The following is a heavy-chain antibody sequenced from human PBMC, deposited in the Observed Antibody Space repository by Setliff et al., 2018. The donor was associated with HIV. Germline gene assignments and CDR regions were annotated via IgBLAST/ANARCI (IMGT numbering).Heavy chain of an antibody. Sequence: SETLSLTCTVSGGSISSSSYYWGWIRQPPGKGLEWIGNIYYSGSTYYNPSLKSRVTISVDTSESQFSLKLSAVTAADTAVYYCARHFGWLPREIAYWGQGTLVTVS. D-gene: IGHD5-12*01. CDR1: GGSISSSSYY. CDR2: IYYSGST. CDR3: ARHFGWLPREIAY. V-gene: IGHV4-39*01. J-gene: IGHJ4*02.